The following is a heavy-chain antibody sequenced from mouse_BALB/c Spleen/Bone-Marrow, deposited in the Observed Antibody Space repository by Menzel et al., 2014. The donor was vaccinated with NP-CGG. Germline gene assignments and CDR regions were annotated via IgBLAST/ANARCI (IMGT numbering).Heavy chain of an antibody. J-gene: IGHJ4*01. D-gene: IGHD1-1*01. V-gene: IGHV1-87*01. CDR1: GYTFTSYW. CDR2: IYPGDGDT. CDR3: ARSSPYAMDY. Sequence: VKLVESGAELARPGASVKLSCKASGYTFTSYWMQCVKQRPGQGLEWIGAIYPGDGDTRYTQKFKGKATLTADKSSSTAYMQLSLASEDSAVYYCARSSPYAMDYWGQGTSVTVSS.